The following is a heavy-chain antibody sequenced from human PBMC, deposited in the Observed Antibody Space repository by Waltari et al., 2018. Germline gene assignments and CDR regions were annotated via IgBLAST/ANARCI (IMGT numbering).Heavy chain of an antibody. V-gene: IGHV3-23*04. D-gene: IGHD6-19*01. Sequence: EVQLVESGGGLVQPGGSLRLSCAASGFTFSSYAMIWVRQAPGKGLAWVSAISGSGGSTYYADSVKGRFTISRDNSKNTLYLQMNSLRAEDTAVYYCAKDRVSSVAGTVYWGQGTLVTVSS. CDR2: ISGSGGST. CDR3: AKDRVSSVAGTVY. CDR1: GFTFSSYA. J-gene: IGHJ4*02.